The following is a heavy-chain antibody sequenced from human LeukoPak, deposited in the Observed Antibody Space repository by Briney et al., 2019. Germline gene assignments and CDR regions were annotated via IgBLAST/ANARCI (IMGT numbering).Heavy chain of an antibody. J-gene: IGHJ5*02. CDR2: INPNSGGT. V-gene: IGHV1-2*02. D-gene: IGHD6-19*01. CDR1: GYTFTGYD. Sequence: GASVNVSCNASGYTFTGYDMHWVRHAPGQGLEWMGWINPNSGGTNYAQKFQGRVTMTRDTSISTDYMELSRLRSDGTAVYYCARVAAVADAIYWFDPWGQGTLVTVSS. CDR3: ARVAAVADAIYWFDP.